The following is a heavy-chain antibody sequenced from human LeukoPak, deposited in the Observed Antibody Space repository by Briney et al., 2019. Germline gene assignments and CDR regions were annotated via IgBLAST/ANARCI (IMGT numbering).Heavy chain of an antibody. CDR2: INPNSGGT. D-gene: IGHD3-22*01. V-gene: IGHV1-2*02. CDR1: GYTFTGYY. CDR3: ARDRRYYDSSGYLDY. Sequence: RASVKVSCKASGYTFTGYYMHWVRQAPGQGLERMGWINPNSGGTNYAQKFQGRVTMTRDTSISTAYMELSRLRSDDTAVYYCARDRRYYDSSGYLDYWGQGTLVTVSS. J-gene: IGHJ4*02.